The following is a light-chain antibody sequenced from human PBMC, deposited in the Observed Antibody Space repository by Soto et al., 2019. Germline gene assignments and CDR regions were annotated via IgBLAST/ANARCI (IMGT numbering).Light chain of an antibody. Sequence: QSALTQPASVSGSPGQSISISCAGTNSDVGGYNYVSWYQHPPGKAPKLLIYNVNDRPSWVSARFSGSKSGNTASLTISGRQPEDEADYYCSSYTSSDTQVLFGGGTKVTVL. CDR1: NSDVGGYNY. CDR2: NVN. CDR3: SSYTSSDTQVL. V-gene: IGLV2-14*03. J-gene: IGLJ2*01.